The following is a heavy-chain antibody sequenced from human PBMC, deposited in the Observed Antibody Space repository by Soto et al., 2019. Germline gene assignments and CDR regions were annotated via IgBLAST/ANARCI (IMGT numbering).Heavy chain of an antibody. D-gene: IGHD6-13*01. CDR2: IYTSGST. Sequence: QVQLQESGPGLVKPSETLSLTCTVSGGSISSYYWSWIRQPAGKGLEWIGRIYTSGSTNYNPSLKSRVTMSVDTSKNQFSLKLSSVTAADTAVYYCARVRGVAAAGTLAFDIWGQGTMVTVSS. V-gene: IGHV4-4*07. CDR1: GGSISSYY. CDR3: ARVRGVAAAGTLAFDI. J-gene: IGHJ3*02.